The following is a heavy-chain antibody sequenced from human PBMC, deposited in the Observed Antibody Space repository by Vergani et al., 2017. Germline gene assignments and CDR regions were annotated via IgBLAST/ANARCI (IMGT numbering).Heavy chain of an antibody. CDR3: AREFGPIWSVYYTPDYYYYMDV. CDR2: ISAYNGNT. V-gene: IGHV1-18*01. J-gene: IGHJ6*03. Sequence: QVQLVQSGAEVKKPGASVKVSCKASGYTFTSYGISWVRQAPGQGLEWMGWISAYNGNTNYAQKLQGRVTMTTDTSTSTAYMELRSLRSDDTAVYYCAREFGPIWSVYYTPDYYYYMDVWGKGTTVTVSS. D-gene: IGHD3-3*01. CDR1: GYTFTSYG.